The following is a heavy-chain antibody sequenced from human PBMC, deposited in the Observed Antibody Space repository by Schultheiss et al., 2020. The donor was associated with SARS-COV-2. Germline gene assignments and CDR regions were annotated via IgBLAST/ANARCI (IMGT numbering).Heavy chain of an antibody. Sequence: SETLSLTCAVYGGSFSGYYWSWIRQPPGKGLEWFGEINHSGSTNYNPSLKSRVTISVDTYKNQFSLKLSSVTAADTAVYYCARRRITMVRGVIIGNWFDPWGQGTLVTVSS. CDR1: GGSFSGYY. J-gene: IGHJ5*02. D-gene: IGHD3-10*01. CDR3: ARRRITMVRGVIIGNWFDP. CDR2: INHSGST. V-gene: IGHV4-34*01.